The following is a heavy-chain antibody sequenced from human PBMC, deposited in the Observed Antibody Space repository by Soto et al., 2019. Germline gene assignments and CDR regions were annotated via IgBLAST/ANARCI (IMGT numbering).Heavy chain of an antibody. D-gene: IGHD1-1*01. CDR1: GFPFREFG. Sequence: QMQLVESGGGVVQPGWSLRLSCVASGFPFREFGMHWVRQAPGKGLEWVALISYDGSDYADSVKGRFTISRDDSRDTLFLHMDNLRPDDTGVYYCARRWNYYLDFWGQGTLVAVSS. V-gene: IGHV3-33*05. J-gene: IGHJ4*02. CDR3: ARRWNYYLDF. CDR2: ISYDGSD.